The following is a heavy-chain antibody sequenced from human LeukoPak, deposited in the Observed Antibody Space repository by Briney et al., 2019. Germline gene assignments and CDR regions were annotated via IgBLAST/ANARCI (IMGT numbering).Heavy chain of an antibody. CDR1: GFTFSSYW. Sequence: PGGSLRLSCAASGFTFSSYWMHWVRQAPGKGLVWFSRINSDGSSTSYADSVKVRFTISRDNAKNTLYLQMNSLRAEDTSVYYCARDRNTGSSYENLFEYWGQGSLVTVSS. D-gene: IGHD1-26*01. CDR2: INSDGSST. CDR3: ARDRNTGSSYENLFEY. V-gene: IGHV3-74*01. J-gene: IGHJ4*02.